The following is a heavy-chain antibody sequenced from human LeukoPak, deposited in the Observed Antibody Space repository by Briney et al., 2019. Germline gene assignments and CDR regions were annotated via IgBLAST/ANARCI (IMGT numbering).Heavy chain of an antibody. CDR1: GGSFSGYY. CDR3: AREEAAVLDAFDI. J-gene: IGHJ3*02. D-gene: IGHD6-13*01. Sequence: SETLSLTCAVYGGSFSGYYWSWIRQPPGKGLEWIGEINHSGSTNYNPSLKSRVTISVDTSKNQFSLKLSSVTAADTAVYYCAREEAAVLDAFDIWGQGTMVIVSS. CDR2: INHSGST. V-gene: IGHV4-34*01.